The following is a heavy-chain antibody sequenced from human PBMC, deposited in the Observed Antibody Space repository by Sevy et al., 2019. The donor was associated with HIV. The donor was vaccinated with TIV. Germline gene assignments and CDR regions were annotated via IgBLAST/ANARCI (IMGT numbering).Heavy chain of an antibody. J-gene: IGHJ4*02. Sequence: SETLSLTCTVSGGSITSLYWNWNRQPPGKGLEWIANIYYNGHINYNPSLKSRVTLSLDTSQNQFSLRLSSVTAADTARYYCAGENAWGRGFSGGQGTLVTVSS. CDR3: AGENAWGRGFS. V-gene: IGHV4-59*08. D-gene: IGHD1-26*01. CDR2: IYYNGHI. CDR1: GGSITSLY.